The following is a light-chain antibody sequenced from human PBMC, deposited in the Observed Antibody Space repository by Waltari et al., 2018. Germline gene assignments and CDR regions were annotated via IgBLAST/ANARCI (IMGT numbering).Light chain of an antibody. Sequence: LVLTQSPSASASLGASVKLTCTLSSGHSSNVIAWLQQQPEKGPRYLMKVNSDGSHSKGDKIPDRFSGSSSGTEHYLTISSLQSEDEADYYCQTVGHGTWVFGGGTKLTVL. CDR2: VNSDGSH. J-gene: IGLJ3*02. CDR1: SGHSSNV. V-gene: IGLV4-69*01. CDR3: QTVGHGTWV.